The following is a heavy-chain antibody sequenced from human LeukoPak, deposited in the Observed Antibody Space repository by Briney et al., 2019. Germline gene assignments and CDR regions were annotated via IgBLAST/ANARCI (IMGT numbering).Heavy chain of an antibody. CDR2: IKQDGSEK. CDR1: GYTFSSYW. V-gene: IGHV3-7*03. D-gene: IGHD2-21*01. J-gene: IGHJ4*02. CDR3: AREVISIPSYFDS. Sequence: PGGSLRLSCAASGYTFSSYWMSWVRQAPGKGLEWVANIKQDGSEKYYVGSVKGRFTISRDNAKNSLYLQMNSLRAEDTAVYYCAREVISIPSYFDSWGQGTLVTVSS.